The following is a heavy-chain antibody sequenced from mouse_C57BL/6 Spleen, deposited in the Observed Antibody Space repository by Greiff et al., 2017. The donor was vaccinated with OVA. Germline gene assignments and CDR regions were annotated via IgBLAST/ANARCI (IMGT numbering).Heavy chain of an antibody. CDR2: INPNNGGT. CDR3: ARAYGSSYGGMSAMDY. J-gene: IGHJ4*01. Sequence: EVQLQESGPELVKPGASVKIPCKASGYTFTDYNMDWVKQSHGKSLEWIGDINPNNGGTIYNQKFKGKATLTVDKSSSTAYMELRSLTSEDTAVYYCARAYGSSYGGMSAMDYWGQGTSVTVSS. CDR1: GYTFTDYN. D-gene: IGHD1-1*01. V-gene: IGHV1-18*01.